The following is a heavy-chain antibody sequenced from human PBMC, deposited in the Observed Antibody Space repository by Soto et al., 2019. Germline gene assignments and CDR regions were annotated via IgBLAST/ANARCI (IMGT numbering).Heavy chain of an antibody. CDR2: INPSGGGT. CDR1: GYPFTTYY. D-gene: IGHD6-19*01. J-gene: IGHJ4*02. CDR3: GRGSGWYGYY. Sequence: QVQLVQSGAEVKKTGASVKVSCKASGYPFTTYYMHWVRQAPGQGLEWMGMINPSGGGTTYAQKFQGRVIVTSDTSTNPVYIELTSLTSEDTALYYCGRGSGWYGYYWGQGTLVSVSS. V-gene: IGHV1-46*01.